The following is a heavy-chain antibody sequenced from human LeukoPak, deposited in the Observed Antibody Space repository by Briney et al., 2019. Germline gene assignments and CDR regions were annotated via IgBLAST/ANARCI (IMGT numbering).Heavy chain of an antibody. CDR1: GGSISSYY. Sequence: SETLSLTCTVSGGSISSYYWSWIRQPPGKGLEWIGYIYNSGSTNYNPSLKSRVTISVDTSKNQFSLKLSSVTAADTAVYYCARWNYYDSSGPIRNWFDPWGQGTLVTVSS. CDR3: ARWNYYDSSGPIRNWFDP. CDR2: IYNSGST. V-gene: IGHV4-59*01. D-gene: IGHD3-22*01. J-gene: IGHJ5*02.